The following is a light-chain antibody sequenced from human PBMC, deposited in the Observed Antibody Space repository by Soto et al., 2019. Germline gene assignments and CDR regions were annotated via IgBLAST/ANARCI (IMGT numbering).Light chain of an antibody. CDR1: TSDIGAYDY. Sequence: QSVLIQPPSMSGSPGQSVTISCTGTTSDIGAYDYVSCFQHHPGTVPKPMIYSVNSRPSGVPDRFSDSKSANPASMTISGLQPGDGADFFCFSYTSSAPSVLGTGTRSPS. CDR2: SVN. V-gene: IGLV2-11*01. CDR3: FSYTSSAPSV. J-gene: IGLJ1*01.